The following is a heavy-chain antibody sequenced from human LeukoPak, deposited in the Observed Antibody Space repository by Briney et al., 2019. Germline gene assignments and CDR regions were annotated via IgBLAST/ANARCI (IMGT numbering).Heavy chain of an antibody. CDR3: ARDKGSSWFDY. D-gene: IGHD6-13*01. J-gene: IGHJ4*02. Sequence: GGSLRHSCAASGFTFSDYYMSWIRQAPGKGLGWVSYISSSGSTIYCADSVKGRFTISRDNAKNSLYLQMNSLRAEDTAVYYCARDKGSSWFDYWGQGTLATVSS. V-gene: IGHV3-11*01. CDR2: ISSSGSTI. CDR1: GFTFSDYY.